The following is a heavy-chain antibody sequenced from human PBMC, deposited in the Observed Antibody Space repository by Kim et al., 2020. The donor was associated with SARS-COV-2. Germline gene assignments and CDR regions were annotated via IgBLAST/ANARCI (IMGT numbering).Heavy chain of an antibody. CDR3: ASYSESHYIFDN. J-gene: IGHJ4*02. Sequence: GGSLRLSCAVSGFTFSIYWMSWVRQAPGKGLEWVANIKEDGSEKYYVDSVKGRFTISRANAKNSLYLQMNSLRVEDTAASYCASYSESHYIFDNWGQG. CDR1: GFTFSIYW. CDR2: IKEDGSEK. D-gene: IGHD1-26*01. V-gene: IGHV3-7*03.